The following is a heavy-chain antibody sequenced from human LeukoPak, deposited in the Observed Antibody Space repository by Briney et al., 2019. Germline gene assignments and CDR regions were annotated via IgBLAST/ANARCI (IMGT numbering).Heavy chain of an antibody. CDR3: ARRPFYYDSSGYHYGGFDF. Sequence: SETLSLTCTVSGGSISSYYWSWIRQPPGKGLEWIGYISYSGSTNYNPSLKSRVTISVDTSKNQFSLKLSSVTAADTALYYCARRPFYYDSSGYHYGGFDFWGQGTMVTVSS. CDR2: ISYSGST. J-gene: IGHJ3*01. CDR1: GGSISSYY. D-gene: IGHD3-22*01. V-gene: IGHV4-59*08.